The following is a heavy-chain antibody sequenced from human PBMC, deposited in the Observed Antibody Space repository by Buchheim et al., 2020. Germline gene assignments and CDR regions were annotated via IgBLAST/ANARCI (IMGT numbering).Heavy chain of an antibody. D-gene: IGHD1-26*01. CDR2: INSDGSST. CDR3: AREKGVGAPPLYYYYGMDV. Sequence: VQLVESGGGVVQPGRSLRLSCAASGFTFSSYAMHWVRQAPGKGLVWVSRINSDGSSTSYADSVKGRFTISRDNAKNTLYLQMNSRRAEDTAVYYCAREKGVGAPPLYYYYGMDVWGQGTT. J-gene: IGHJ6*02. CDR1: GFTFSSYA. V-gene: IGHV3-74*01.